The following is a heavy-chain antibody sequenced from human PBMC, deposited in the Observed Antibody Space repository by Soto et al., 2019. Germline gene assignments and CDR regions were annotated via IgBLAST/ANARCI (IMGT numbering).Heavy chain of an antibody. CDR3: ARRGYGPGFPYYYGMDV. V-gene: IGHV4-39*01. CDR2: IYYSGST. Sequence: PSETLSLTCTVSGVSISSSSYYWGWIRQPPGKGLEWIGSIYYSGSTYYNPSLKSRVTISVDTSKNQFSLKLSSVTAADTAVYYCARRGYGPGFPYYYGMDVWGQGTTVTVSS. J-gene: IGHJ6*02. D-gene: IGHD3-10*01. CDR1: GVSISSSSYY.